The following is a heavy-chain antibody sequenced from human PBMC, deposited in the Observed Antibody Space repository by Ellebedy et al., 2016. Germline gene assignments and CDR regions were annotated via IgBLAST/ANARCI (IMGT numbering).Heavy chain of an antibody. CDR2: ISAGSDIT. V-gene: IGHV3-23*01. Sequence: GGSLRLXXTASGLNFNTFFMSWVRQAPGKRLDWVSTISAGSDITRLADSVKGRFTISRDSSKNSVYLRMNNLRVEDTAVYFCRQGHYADLWGQGTLVTVSS. CDR3: RQGHYADL. J-gene: IGHJ4*02. CDR1: GLNFNTFF. D-gene: IGHD4-17*01.